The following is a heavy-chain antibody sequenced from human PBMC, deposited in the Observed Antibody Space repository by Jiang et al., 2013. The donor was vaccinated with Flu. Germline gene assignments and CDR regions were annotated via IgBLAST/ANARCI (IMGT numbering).Heavy chain of an antibody. CDR3: ARDYGGNVFWFDP. V-gene: IGHV3-33*01. D-gene: IGHD4-23*01. Sequence: PGKGLQWVARIWYDGSDKYYADSVKGRFTISRDDSRDSLYLQMNSLRDGDTAVYYCARDYGGNVFWFDPWGLGTLVTVSP. CDR2: IWYDGSDK. J-gene: IGHJ5*02.